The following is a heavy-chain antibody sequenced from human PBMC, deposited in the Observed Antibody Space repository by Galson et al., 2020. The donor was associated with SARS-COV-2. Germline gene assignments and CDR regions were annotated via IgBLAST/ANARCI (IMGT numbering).Heavy chain of an antibody. Sequence: TGGSLRLSCAASGFTFSSYSMNWVRQAPGKGLEWVSSISSSSSYIYYADSVKGRFTISRDNAKNSLYLQMNSLRAEDMAVYYCAGQVDSGSYFYYYYYGMDVWGQGTTVTVSS. CDR2: ISSSSSYI. CDR1: GFTFSSYS. CDR3: AGQVDSGSYFYYYYYGMDV. D-gene: IGHD1-26*01. J-gene: IGHJ6*02. V-gene: IGHV3-21*01.